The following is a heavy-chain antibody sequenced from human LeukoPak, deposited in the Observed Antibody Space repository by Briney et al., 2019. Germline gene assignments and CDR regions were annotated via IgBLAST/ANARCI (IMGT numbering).Heavy chain of an antibody. CDR2: ISSSSSYI. J-gene: IGHJ4*02. V-gene: IGHV3-21*01. Sequence: GGSLKLSCAASGFTFSSYSMNWVRQAPGKGLEWVTSISSSSSYIYYADSVKGRFTISRDNAKNSLYLQMNSLRAEDTAVYYCARVLQYDSSGRRDYWGQGTLVTVSS. CDR3: ARVLQYDSSGRRDY. CDR1: GFTFSSYS. D-gene: IGHD3-22*01.